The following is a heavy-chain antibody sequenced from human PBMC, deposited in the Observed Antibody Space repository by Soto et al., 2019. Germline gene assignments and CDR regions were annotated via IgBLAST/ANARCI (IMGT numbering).Heavy chain of an antibody. V-gene: IGHV4-4*07. CDR2: IYSSGSS. CDR1: GGSISSYY. D-gene: IGHD6-13*01. J-gene: IGHJ5*02. CDR3: ARGLTGSSSWNNWFDP. Sequence: SETLSLTCTVSGGSISSYYWSWIRQPAGKGLEWIGRIYSSGSSNYNPSLKSRVTMSVDTSKNQFSLKLSSVTAADTAVYYCARGLTGSSSWNNWFDPWGQGTLVTVS.